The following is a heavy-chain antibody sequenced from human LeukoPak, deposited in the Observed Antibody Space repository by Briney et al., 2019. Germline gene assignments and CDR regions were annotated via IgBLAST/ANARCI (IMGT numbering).Heavy chain of an antibody. J-gene: IGHJ3*02. CDR1: GGSISSYY. Sequence: SETLSLTCTVSGGSISSYYWSWIRQPPGKGLEWTGYIYYSGSTNYNPSLKSRVTISVDTSKNQFSLKLSSVTAADTAVYYCARRCGGDWCAFDIWGQGTMVTVSS. V-gene: IGHV4-59*08. CDR3: ARRCGGDWCAFDI. CDR2: IYYSGST. D-gene: IGHD2-21*02.